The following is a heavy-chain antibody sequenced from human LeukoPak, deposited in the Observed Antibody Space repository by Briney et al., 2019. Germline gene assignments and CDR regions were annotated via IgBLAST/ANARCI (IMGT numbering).Heavy chain of an antibody. J-gene: IGHJ1*01. CDR3: ARVRGDFETD. CDR1: GGSISSYY. Sequence: SETLSLTCSVSGGSISSYYWTWIRQPPGKGLEWIGYRYYSGSTTYNPSLKGRVTISVDTSKSQFSLKLISVTAADTAIYYCARVRGDFETDWGQGTLVTVSS. V-gene: IGHV4-59*01. D-gene: IGHD3-16*01. CDR2: RYYSGST.